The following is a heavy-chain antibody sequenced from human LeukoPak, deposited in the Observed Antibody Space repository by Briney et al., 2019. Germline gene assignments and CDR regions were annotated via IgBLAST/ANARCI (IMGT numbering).Heavy chain of an antibody. CDR2: IHSGGAT. Sequence: GGSLRLSCAASGFTVSNSYMSWVRQAPGKGLEWVSVIHSGGATNYADSVQGRFTISRDNSKTTVYLHMNSLRAEDTAVYYCARDSDSGYGPFASWGQGTLVTVSS. J-gene: IGHJ4*02. V-gene: IGHV3-53*01. D-gene: IGHD5-12*01. CDR3: ARDSDSGYGPFAS. CDR1: GFTVSNSY.